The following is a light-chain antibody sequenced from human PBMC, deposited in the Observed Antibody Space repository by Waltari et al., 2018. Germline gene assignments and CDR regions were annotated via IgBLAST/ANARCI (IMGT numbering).Light chain of an antibody. CDR1: QSVSRT. Sequence: EIVSTQSPGTLPLSPGERATLSCRASQSVSRTLAWYQQKPGQAPKLLIYGASIRATGIPDRFTGSGSGTDFSLTISSLEPEDFAIYFCQHYVRLPATFGQGTKVEIK. J-gene: IGKJ1*01. CDR3: QHYVRLPAT. V-gene: IGKV3-20*01. CDR2: GAS.